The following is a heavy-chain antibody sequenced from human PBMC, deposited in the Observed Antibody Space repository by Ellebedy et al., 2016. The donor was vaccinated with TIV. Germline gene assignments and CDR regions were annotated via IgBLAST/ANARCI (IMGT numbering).Heavy chain of an antibody. D-gene: IGHD1-14*01. V-gene: IGHV3-7*01. CDR2: INQDGNET. Sequence: PGGSLRLSCAVSGFSFTWYWMSWVRQAPGKGLEWVANINQDGNETYYVDSVKGRFTISRDNAKKSLFLQMNSLRAADTAVYYCASGMTEFDYWGHGTQVTVSS. CDR1: GFSFTWYW. J-gene: IGHJ4*01. CDR3: ASGMTEFDY.